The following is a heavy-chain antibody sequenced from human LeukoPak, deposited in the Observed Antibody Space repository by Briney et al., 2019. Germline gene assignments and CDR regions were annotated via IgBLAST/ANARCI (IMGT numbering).Heavy chain of an antibody. CDR2: IWYDGTNK. CDR3: ARGASYSSGWYRH. Sequence: GRSLRLSCVASGFTFSHYAMHWVRQAPGKGLEWVAIIWYDGTNKYYADSVKGRFTISRDNSKNTLDLQMDSLRAEDTAVYYCARGASYSSGWYRHWGQGTLVTVSS. CDR1: GFTFSHYA. J-gene: IGHJ1*01. D-gene: IGHD6-19*01. V-gene: IGHV3-33*01.